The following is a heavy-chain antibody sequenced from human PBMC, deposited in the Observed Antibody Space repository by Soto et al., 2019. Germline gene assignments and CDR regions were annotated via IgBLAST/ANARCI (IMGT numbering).Heavy chain of an antibody. CDR2: ISDSDDNT. CDR3: AKAVWTYGYYYYVMDV. CDR1: GFTFSIYA. V-gene: IGHV3-23*01. J-gene: IGHJ6*02. Sequence: GGSLRLSCTASGFTFSIYAMSWVRQAPGKGLEWVSTISDSDDNTYYADSVKGRFTVSRDSSKNMLYLQMNSLRAEDTAVYYCAKAVWTYGYYYYVMDVWGQGTTVTVSS. D-gene: IGHD1-7*01.